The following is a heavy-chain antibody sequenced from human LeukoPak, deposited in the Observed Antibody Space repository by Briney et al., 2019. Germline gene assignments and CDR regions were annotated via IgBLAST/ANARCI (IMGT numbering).Heavy chain of an antibody. CDR1: GYTFTSYG. D-gene: IGHD6-13*01. J-gene: IGHJ4*02. Sequence: ASVTVSCKASGYTFTSYGISWVRQAPGQGLEWMGWISAYSGNTNYAQKLQGRVTMTRDTSTSTAYMELRSLSSDDTAGYYCASDSRIATTGSLIDYWGQGTLVTVSS. CDR3: ASDSRIATTGSLIDY. CDR2: ISAYSGNT. V-gene: IGHV1-18*01.